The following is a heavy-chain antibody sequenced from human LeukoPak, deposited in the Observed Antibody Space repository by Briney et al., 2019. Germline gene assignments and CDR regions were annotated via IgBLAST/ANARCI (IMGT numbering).Heavy chain of an antibody. Sequence: ASVKVSCKASGYTFTSCYMHWVRRAPGQGLEWMGLINPSGGSTSYAQKFQGRVTMTRDTSTSTIYMELSGLRSEDTAVYYCARDMQVDSRASGYWGQGTLVTVSS. CDR2: INPSGGST. D-gene: IGHD3-22*01. V-gene: IGHV1-46*01. J-gene: IGHJ4*02. CDR1: GYTFTSCY. CDR3: ARDMQVDSRASGY.